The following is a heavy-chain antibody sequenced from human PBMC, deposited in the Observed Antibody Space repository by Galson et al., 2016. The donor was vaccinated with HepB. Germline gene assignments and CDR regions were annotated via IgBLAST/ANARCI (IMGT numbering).Heavy chain of an antibody. J-gene: IGHJ1*01. CDR2: ISAYNGNT. D-gene: IGHD2-15*01. CDR1: GYPFSDYG. V-gene: IGHV1-18*01. Sequence: SVKVSCKGSGYPFSDYGINWVRQAPGHGLGWMGWISAYNGNTGYAQKFQGRVTMTTDTSTNTAHMEVRSLRSDDTAVYYCAKDDLPYCSLGRCALQHWGQGTLVSVSS. CDR3: AKDDLPYCSLGRCALQH.